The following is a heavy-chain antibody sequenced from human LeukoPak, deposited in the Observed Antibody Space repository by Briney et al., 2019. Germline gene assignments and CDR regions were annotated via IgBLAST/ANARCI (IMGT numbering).Heavy chain of an antibody. V-gene: IGHV3-23*01. Sequence: TGGSLRLSCAASGFTFSAYAMSWVRQAPGKGLEWVAGISGSGDNTYFADSVKGRFTIDRDNSKNTVYLQMNNLRAEDTAVYKCARSGPDLRWYYGMDVWGPGTTVTVSS. CDR2: ISGSGDNT. J-gene: IGHJ6*02. D-gene: IGHD4-23*01. CDR1: GFTFSAYA. CDR3: ARSGPDLRWYYGMDV.